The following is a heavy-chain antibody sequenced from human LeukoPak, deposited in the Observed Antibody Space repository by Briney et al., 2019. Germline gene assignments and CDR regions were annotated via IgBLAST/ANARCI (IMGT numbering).Heavy chain of an antibody. D-gene: IGHD3-10*01. CDR1: GFTFSSYA. CDR3: ARGDYYYGSGSYYNGVFDP. J-gene: IGHJ5*02. V-gene: IGHV3-64*01. CDR2: ISSNGGST. Sequence: GGSLRLSCAASGFTFSSYAMHWVRQAPGKGLEYVSAISSNGGSTYYANSVKGRFTISRDNSKNTLYLQMGSLRAEDMAVYYCARGDYYYGSGSYYNGVFDPWGQGTLVTVSS.